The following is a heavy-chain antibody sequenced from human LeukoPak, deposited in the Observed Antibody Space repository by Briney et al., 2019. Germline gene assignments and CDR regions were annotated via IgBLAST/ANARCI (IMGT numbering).Heavy chain of an antibody. CDR3: AGRPAAAGIAWFDP. Sequence: SETLSLTCTVSGGSISSYYWSWIRQPPGKGLEWIGYIYYSGSTNYNPSLKSRVTISVDTSKNQFSLKLSSVTAADTAVYYCAGRPAAAGIAWFDPWGQGTLVTVSS. CDR1: GGSISSYY. D-gene: IGHD6-13*01. J-gene: IGHJ5*02. V-gene: IGHV4-59*08. CDR2: IYYSGST.